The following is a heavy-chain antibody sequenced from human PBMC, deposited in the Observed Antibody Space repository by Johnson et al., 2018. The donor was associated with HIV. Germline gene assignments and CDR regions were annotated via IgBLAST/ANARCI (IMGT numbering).Heavy chain of an antibody. CDR2: ISYDGSNK. Sequence: QVQLVESGGGVVQPGRSLRLSCAASGFTLSSYAMHWVRQAPGKGLEWVAVISYDGSNKYYADSVKGRFPISRDNSKNTLYLQMNSLRAEDTAVYYCARSQTMIVDGADAFDIWGQGTVVTVSS. D-gene: IGHD3-22*01. CDR3: ARSQTMIVDGADAFDI. V-gene: IGHV3-30-3*01. CDR1: GFTLSSYA. J-gene: IGHJ3*02.